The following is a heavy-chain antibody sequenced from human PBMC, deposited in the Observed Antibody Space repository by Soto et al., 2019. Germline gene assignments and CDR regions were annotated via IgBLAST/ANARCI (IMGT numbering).Heavy chain of an antibody. D-gene: IGHD3-3*01. CDR2: LKSDGTVT. CDR1: GITFSTYR. V-gene: IGHV3-74*01. Sequence: EVQLVESGGGLVQPGGSLRLSCVVSGITFSTYRMHWVRQAPGKGLVWVSHLKSDGTVTHYTDSVRGRFIISRDNAKNTLFLQMNSLRAEDTAVYYCARENYDFWSGYYLDYWGQGTLVTVSS. J-gene: IGHJ4*02. CDR3: ARENYDFWSGYYLDY.